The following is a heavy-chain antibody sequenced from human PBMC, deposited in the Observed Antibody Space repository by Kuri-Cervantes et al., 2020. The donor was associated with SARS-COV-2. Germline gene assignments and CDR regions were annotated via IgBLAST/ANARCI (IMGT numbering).Heavy chain of an antibody. CDR3: ARGSAPYYYYMDV. Sequence: SETLSLTCAVSGYSISSGYYWGWIRQPPGKGLEWIGSIYHSGSTYYNPSLKSRVTISVDTSKNQFSLKLSSVTAADTAVYYCARGSAPYYYYMDVWGKGTTVTVSS. V-gene: IGHV4-38-2*01. CDR1: GYSISSGYY. CDR2: IYHSGST. J-gene: IGHJ6*03.